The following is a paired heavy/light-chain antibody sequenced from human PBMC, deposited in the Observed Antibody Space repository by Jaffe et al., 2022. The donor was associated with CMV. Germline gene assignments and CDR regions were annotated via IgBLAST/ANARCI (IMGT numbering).Light chain of an antibody. Sequence: DIVMTQSPDSLAVSLGERATIACKSSQSVLYSSNNKNFLAWYQQKPGQPPKLLIYWASTRESGVPVRFSASGSGTDFTLTISSLQAEDVAVYYCQQYFSTPWTFGQGTKVEIK. V-gene: IGKV4-1*01. CDR2: WAS. CDR3: QQYFSTPWT. J-gene: IGKJ1*01. CDR1: QSVLYSSNNKNF.
Heavy chain of an antibody. CDR3: ARDADGLLDY. Sequence: QVQLQESGPGLVKPSETLSLTCTVSGGSMSTYYWSWIRQPPGKGLEWIGYIYYIGTTNYNPSLKSRVTISVDTSKNQFSLKLSSATAADTAVYYCARDADGLLDYWGQGTLVTVSS. CDR1: GGSMSTYY. V-gene: IGHV4-59*01. J-gene: IGHJ4*02. CDR2: IYYIGTT.